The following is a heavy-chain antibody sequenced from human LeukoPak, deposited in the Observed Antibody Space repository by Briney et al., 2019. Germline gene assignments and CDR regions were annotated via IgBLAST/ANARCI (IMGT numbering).Heavy chain of an antibody. D-gene: IGHD2-2*01. CDR3: ARETIVVVPAAIIGGWFDP. Sequence: KPSETLSLTCTVSGGSISSSSYYWGWIRQPPGKGLEWIGSIYYSGSTYYNPSFKSRVTISVDRSKNQFSLKLSSVTAADTAVYYCARETIVVVPAAIIGGWFDPWGQGTLVTVSS. V-gene: IGHV4-39*02. CDR2: IYYSGST. CDR1: GGSISSSSYY. J-gene: IGHJ5*02.